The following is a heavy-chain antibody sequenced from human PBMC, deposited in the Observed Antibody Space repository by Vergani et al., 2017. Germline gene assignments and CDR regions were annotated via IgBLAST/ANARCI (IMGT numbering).Heavy chain of an antibody. CDR2: FDPEHGEV. D-gene: IGHD3-22*01. V-gene: IGHV1-24*01. Sequence: QVQLVQSGSEVRKPGASVKVSCQVSGYSLTELTIHWVRQAPGKGLEWMGGFDPEHGEVTFAHNIQGRVTMTEDRSTDTAYMELSSLRPEDTALYYCARVTDYYDSSGYYLDYWGQGTLVTVSS. CDR1: GYSLTELT. CDR3: ARVTDYYDSSGYYLDY. J-gene: IGHJ4*02.